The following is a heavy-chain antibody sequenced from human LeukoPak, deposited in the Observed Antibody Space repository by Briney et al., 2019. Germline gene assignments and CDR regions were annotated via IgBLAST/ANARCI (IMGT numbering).Heavy chain of an antibody. V-gene: IGHV1-69*04. CDR1: GGTFSSYA. J-gene: IGHJ4*02. Sequence: SVKVSCKASGGTFSSYAISWVRQAPGQGLEWMGRIIPILGIANYAQKFQGRVTITADKSTSTAYMELSSLSSEDTAVYYCARERSGCYSGYWGQGTLVTVSS. CDR2: IIPILGIA. D-gene: IGHD1-26*01. CDR3: ARERSGCYSGY.